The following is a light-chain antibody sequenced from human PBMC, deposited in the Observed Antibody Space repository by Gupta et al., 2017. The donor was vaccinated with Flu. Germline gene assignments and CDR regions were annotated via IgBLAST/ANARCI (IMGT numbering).Light chain of an antibody. V-gene: IGLV2-14*01. CDR2: EVS. CDR1: SSDVGGYYY. J-gene: IGLJ2*01. Sequence: QSALTQPASVSGSPGQSITISCTGTSSDVGGYYYVSWYQHHPGKAPRLMISEVSKRPSGVSNRFSGSKSGKTASLTISGLQAEDEADYYCSSFSSSTTPVLFGGGTKLTVL. CDR3: SSFSSSTTPVL.